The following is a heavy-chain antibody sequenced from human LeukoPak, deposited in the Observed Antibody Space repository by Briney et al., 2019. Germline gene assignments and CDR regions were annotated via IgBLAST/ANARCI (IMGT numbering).Heavy chain of an antibody. V-gene: IGHV4-31*03. CDR3: ARLKIGGYSYGWYFDY. J-gene: IGHJ4*02. D-gene: IGHD5-18*01. CDR2: IYYSGST. Sequence: SETLSLTCTVSGGSICSGGYYWSWIRQHPGKGLEWIGYIYYSGSTYYNPSLKSRVTISVDTSKNQFSLKLSSVTAADTAVYCCARLKIGGYSYGWYFDYWGQGTLVTVSS. CDR1: GGSICSGGYY.